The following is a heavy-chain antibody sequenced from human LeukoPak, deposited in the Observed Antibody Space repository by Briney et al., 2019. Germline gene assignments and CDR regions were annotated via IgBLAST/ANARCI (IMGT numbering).Heavy chain of an antibody. CDR2: IYSGGST. D-gene: IGHD1-20*01. Sequence: GGSQRLSCAASGFTVSSNYMSWVRQAPGKGLEWVSVIYSGGSTYYADSVKGRFTISRDNSKNTLYLQMNSLRAEDTAVYYCARGIAYNWNDPPPLGYWGQGTLVTVSS. V-gene: IGHV3-53*01. CDR3: ARGIAYNWNDPPPLGY. J-gene: IGHJ4*02. CDR1: GFTVSSNY.